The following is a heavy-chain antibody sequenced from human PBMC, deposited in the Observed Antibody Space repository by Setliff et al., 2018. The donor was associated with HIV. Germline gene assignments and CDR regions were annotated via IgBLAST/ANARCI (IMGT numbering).Heavy chain of an antibody. D-gene: IGHD1-7*01. V-gene: IGHV4-30-2*01. CDR3: ARQRAGEIEELPGALPLRGVFDL. Sequence: PSETLSLTCAMSGDSLNSDAFSWSWIRLPPGEGLEWIGYMKEGGRTYYNPSLRSRVTITSDKSKNQLSLTLNFVTAAVTAVYYCARQRAGEIEELPGALPLRGVFDLWGQGTMVTVSS. CDR1: GDSLNSDAFS. J-gene: IGHJ3*01. CDR2: MKEGGRT.